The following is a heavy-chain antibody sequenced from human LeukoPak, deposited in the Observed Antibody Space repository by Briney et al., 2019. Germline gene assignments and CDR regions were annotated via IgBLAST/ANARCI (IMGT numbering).Heavy chain of an antibody. CDR3: ATRLSSSWYYFDY. CDR1: GYSFTSYW. Sequence: GESLKISCKGSGYSFTSYWISWVRQMPGNGLEWMGRIDPSDSYTNYSPSFQGHVTISADMSISTAYLQWSSLKASDTAMYCCATRLSSSWYYFDYWGLGTLVTVSS. CDR2: IDPSDSYT. V-gene: IGHV5-10-1*01. D-gene: IGHD6-13*01. J-gene: IGHJ4*02.